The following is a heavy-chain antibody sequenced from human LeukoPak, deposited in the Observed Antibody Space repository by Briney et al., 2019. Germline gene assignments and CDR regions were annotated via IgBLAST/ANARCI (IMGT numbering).Heavy chain of an antibody. CDR1: GGSISSYY. D-gene: IGHD2-15*01. V-gene: IGHV4-59*08. J-gene: IGHJ4*02. CDR2: IYYSGST. CDR3: ARHRYCSGGSCYLGPFDY. Sequence: PSETLSLTCTVSGGSISSYYRSWIRQPPGKGLEWIGYIYYSGSTNYNPSLKSRVTISVDTSKNQFSLKLSSVTAADTAVYYCARHRYCSGGSCYLGPFDYWGQGTLVTVSS.